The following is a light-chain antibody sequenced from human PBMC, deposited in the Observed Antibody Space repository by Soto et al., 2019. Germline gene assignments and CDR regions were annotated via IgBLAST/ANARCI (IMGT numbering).Light chain of an antibody. V-gene: IGKV3-20*01. CDR2: GAS. CDR3: QQYGSSPPT. J-gene: IGKJ1*01. CDR1: QSVSSSY. Sequence: EIVLRHSPGTLSLSPCERATLSLSASQSVSSSYLAWYQQKPGQAPRLLISGASSRATGIPDRFSGSGSGTDFTLTISRLEPEDFAVYYCQQYGSSPPTFGQGTKVDIK.